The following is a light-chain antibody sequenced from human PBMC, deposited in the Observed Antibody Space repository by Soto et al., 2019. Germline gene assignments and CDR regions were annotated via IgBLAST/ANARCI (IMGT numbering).Light chain of an antibody. CDR3: CSYAGSNNFV. J-gene: IGLJ1*01. Sequence: QSALTQPPSASGSPGQSVTISCTGTSGDVGAYNSVSWYQQHPAKAPKLIISDVTQRPSGVPDRFSGSRSGSTASLTVSGLQAEHEADYYCCSYAGSNNFVFGTGTKLTVL. CDR2: DVT. CDR1: SGDVGAYNS. V-gene: IGLV2-8*01.